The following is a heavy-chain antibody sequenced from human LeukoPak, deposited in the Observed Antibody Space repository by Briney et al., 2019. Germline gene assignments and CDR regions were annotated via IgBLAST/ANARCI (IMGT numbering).Heavy chain of an antibody. CDR2: ISWNSGSI. CDR1: GFTFDDYA. Sequence: GGSLRLSCAASGFTFDDYAMHWVRQAPGKGLEWVPGISWNSGSIGYADSVKGRFTISRDNAKNSLYLQMNSLRAEDMALYYCAKEMRYCSSTSCSSGAFDIWGQGTMVTVSS. D-gene: IGHD2-2*01. V-gene: IGHV3-9*03. J-gene: IGHJ3*02. CDR3: AKEMRYCSSTSCSSGAFDI.